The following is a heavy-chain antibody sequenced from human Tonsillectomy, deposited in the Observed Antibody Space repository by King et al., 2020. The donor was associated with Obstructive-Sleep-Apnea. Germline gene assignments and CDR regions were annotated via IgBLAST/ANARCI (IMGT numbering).Heavy chain of an antibody. V-gene: IGHV3-72*01. CDR1: GFTFSDHF. Sequence: QLVQSGGGLVQPGGSLRLSCAASGFTFSDHFMDWVCPAPGKGVEGVGRTRNKANSYITEYAAAVSGRFTIPRDDSKNSLYLQMNSLKTEDTAVYYCARYEAGMDVWGQGTTVTVSS. J-gene: IGHJ6*02. CDR3: ARYEAGMDV. CDR2: TRNKANSYIT. D-gene: IGHD3-16*01.